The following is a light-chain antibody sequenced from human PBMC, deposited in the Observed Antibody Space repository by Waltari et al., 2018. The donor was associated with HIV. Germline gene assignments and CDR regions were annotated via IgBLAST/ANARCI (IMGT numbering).Light chain of an antibody. Sequence: DIQMTQSPSTLSASVGDRVTITCRASQSISSWLAWYQQKPGKAPKLLIYKASSLESGVPSWFSGSGSGTEFTLTISSLQPDDFATYYCQQYNSYLLTFGGGTKVEIK. CDR3: QQYNSYLLT. CDR1: QSISSW. V-gene: IGKV1-5*03. J-gene: IGKJ4*01. CDR2: KAS.